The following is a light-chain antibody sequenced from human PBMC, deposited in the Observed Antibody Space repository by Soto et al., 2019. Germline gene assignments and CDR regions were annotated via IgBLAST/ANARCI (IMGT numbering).Light chain of an antibody. CDR2: DAS. Sequence: DIQMTQSPSPLSASVGDRLTITCRASQSISSWLAWYQQKPGKAPKLLIYDASSLASGVPSRFSGYGSGTEFTLTISSLQPDDFATYYCQQSNSYPWTFGQGTK. J-gene: IGKJ1*01. V-gene: IGKV1-5*01. CDR1: QSISSW. CDR3: QQSNSYPWT.